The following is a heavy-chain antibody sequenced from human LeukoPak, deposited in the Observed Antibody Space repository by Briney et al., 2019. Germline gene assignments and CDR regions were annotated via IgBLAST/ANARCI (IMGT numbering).Heavy chain of an antibody. D-gene: IGHD1-26*01. CDR1: GFTVSSSY. Sequence: GGSLRLSCAASGFTVSSSYMSWVRQAPGKGLEWVSVIYSGGSIRYADSVKGRFTIYRDNSKNTVYFQMNSLRAEDTAVYYCARDGNLLDYWGQGTLVTVSS. J-gene: IGHJ4*02. V-gene: IGHV3-53*01. CDR2: IYSGGSI. CDR3: ARDGNLLDY.